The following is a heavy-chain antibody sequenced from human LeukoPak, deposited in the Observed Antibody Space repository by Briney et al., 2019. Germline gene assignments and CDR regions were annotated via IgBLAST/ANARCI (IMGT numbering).Heavy chain of an antibody. CDR1: GGTFSSYA. D-gene: IGHD2-2*01. CDR3: ARPQLPYYYYYGMDV. CDR2: IIPIFGTA. J-gene: IGHJ6*02. V-gene: IGHV1-69*13. Sequence: SVKVSCKASGGTFSSYAISWVRQAPGQGLEWMGGIIPIFGTANYAQKFQGGVTITADESTSTAYMELSSLRSEDTAVYYCARPQLPYYYYYGMDVWGQGTTVTVSS.